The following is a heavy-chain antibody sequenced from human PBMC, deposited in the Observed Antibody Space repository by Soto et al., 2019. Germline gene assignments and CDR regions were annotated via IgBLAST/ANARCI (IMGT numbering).Heavy chain of an antibody. Sequence: VQLQESGPGLVKPSQTLSLTCSVSGLDFTTAGFYWAWIRQRPGKGLEWIGHFYFSSTIYSNPSLRSRLSTSVDASMNLFSLELQSVTAADTALYYCVRERHIAPGLPRNFFDVWGHGILVTVSS. D-gene: IGHD3-9*01. CDR3: VRERHIAPGLPRNFFDV. CDR1: GLDFTTAGFY. J-gene: IGHJ4*01. CDR2: FYFSSTI. V-gene: IGHV4-31*03.